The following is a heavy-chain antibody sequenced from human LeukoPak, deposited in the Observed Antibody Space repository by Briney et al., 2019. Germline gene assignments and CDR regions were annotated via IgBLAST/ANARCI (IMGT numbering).Heavy chain of an antibody. CDR2: INSDGSST. CDR1: GFTFSSSW. V-gene: IGHV3-74*01. CDR3: ARSRYSYGYISYGMDV. Sequence: GGSLRLSCAASGFTFSSSWMHWVRQAPGKGLVWVSHINSDGSSTTYADSVKGRFAISRDNAKSTLYLQMNSLRAEDTAVYHCARSRYSYGYISYGMDVWSQGTTVTVS. J-gene: IGHJ6*02. D-gene: IGHD5-18*01.